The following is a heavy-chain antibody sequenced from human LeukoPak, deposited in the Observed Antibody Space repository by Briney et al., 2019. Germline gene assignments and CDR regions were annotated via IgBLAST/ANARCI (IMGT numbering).Heavy chain of an antibody. CDR2: ISYSGSR. V-gene: IGHV4-31*03. CDR1: GGSINSGNYY. J-gene: IGHJ5*02. D-gene: IGHD5-24*01. CDR3: ARDLGGDGYNLRNWLDP. Sequence: KSSETLSLTCTVSGGSINSGNYYWSWIRQHPGKGLEWIGYISYSGSRYHNPPLKSRVTISIDLSKNQFSLKLSSVTAADTAVYYCARDLGGDGYNLRNWLDPWGQGTLVTVSS.